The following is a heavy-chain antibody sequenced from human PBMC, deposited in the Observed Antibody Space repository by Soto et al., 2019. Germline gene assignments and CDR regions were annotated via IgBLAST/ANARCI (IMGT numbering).Heavy chain of an antibody. CDR2: ISYDGGNK. CDR1: GFTFSSYA. V-gene: IGHV3-30-3*01. Sequence: GGSLRLSCAASGFTFSSYAMHWVRQAPGKGLEWVAVISYDGGNKYYADSVKGRFTISRDNSKNTLYLQMNSLRAEDTAVYYRARDGSPIVVVITTNYYYGMDVWGQGTTVTVSS. J-gene: IGHJ6*02. CDR3: ARDGSPIVVVITTNYYYGMDV. D-gene: IGHD3-22*01.